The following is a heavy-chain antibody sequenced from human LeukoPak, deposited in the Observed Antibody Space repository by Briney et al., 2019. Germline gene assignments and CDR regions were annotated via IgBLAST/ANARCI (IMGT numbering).Heavy chain of an antibody. Sequence: GGSLRLSCAASGFSFSSYWMHWVRQAPGKGLEWVAVIWYDGTNKYYADSVKGRFTISRDNSKNTLYLQMNSLRADDTAVYYCARDRLSYCSGGSCYSAGALDIWGQGTMVTVSS. V-gene: IGHV3-33*08. CDR2: IWYDGTNK. J-gene: IGHJ3*02. CDR1: GFSFSSYW. CDR3: ARDRLSYCSGGSCYSAGALDI. D-gene: IGHD2-15*01.